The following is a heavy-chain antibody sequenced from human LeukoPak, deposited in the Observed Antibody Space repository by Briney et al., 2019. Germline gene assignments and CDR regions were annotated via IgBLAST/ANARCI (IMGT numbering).Heavy chain of an antibody. Sequence: GGSLRLSCAASGFTFSSYAMHWVRQAPGKGLEWVAVISYDGSNKYYADSVKGRFTISRDNSENTLYLQMNNLRAEDTAVYYCANTYTAMGPFDYWGQGTLVTVSS. CDR3: ANTYTAMGPFDY. D-gene: IGHD5-18*01. CDR1: GFTFSSYA. V-gene: IGHV3-30*04. J-gene: IGHJ4*02. CDR2: ISYDGSNK.